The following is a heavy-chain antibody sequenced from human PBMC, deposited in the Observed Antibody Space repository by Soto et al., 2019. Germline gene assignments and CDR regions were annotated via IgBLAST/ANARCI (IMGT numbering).Heavy chain of an antibody. CDR3: ARSGDSGSYLKWGMDV. Sequence: QVQLVQSGAEVKKPGASVKVSCKASGYTFTSYDINWVRQATGQGLEWMGWMNPNSGNTGYAQKFQGRVTMTRNTSISTAYMELSSLGSEDTAGYYCARSGDSGSYLKWGMDVWGQGTTVTVSS. D-gene: IGHD1-26*01. V-gene: IGHV1-8*01. J-gene: IGHJ6*02. CDR2: MNPNSGNT. CDR1: GYTFTSYD.